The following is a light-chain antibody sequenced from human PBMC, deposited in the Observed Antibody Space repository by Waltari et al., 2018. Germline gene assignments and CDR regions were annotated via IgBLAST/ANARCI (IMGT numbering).Light chain of an antibody. Sequence: QSALTQPPSASGSPGQSVTISCTGTCSDVGGYNYVSWYQQHPGKAPKLMIYEVSKRPSGVPDCCSGSKSGNTASLTVSGLQAEDEADYYCSSYAGSNNVVFGGGTKLTVL. V-gene: IGLV2-8*01. CDR3: SSYAGSNNVV. CDR2: EVS. J-gene: IGLJ2*01. CDR1: CSDVGGYNY.